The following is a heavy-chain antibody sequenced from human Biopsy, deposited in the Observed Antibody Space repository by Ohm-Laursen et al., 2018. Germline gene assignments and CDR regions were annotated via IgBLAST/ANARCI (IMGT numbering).Heavy chain of an antibody. CDR3: ARDKYRSWNYFDN. V-gene: IGHV1-2*02. CDR1: GYTFSGYY. D-gene: IGHD6-19*01. J-gene: IGHJ4*02. Sequence: ASVTASCKASGYTFSGYYMHWVRQAPGHGLEWMGWTNPDSGVTNYAQKFQGRVTMTRDTSISTAYMELSRLGSDDTAVYYCARDKYRSWNYFDNWGQGSLVTVSS. CDR2: TNPDSGVT.